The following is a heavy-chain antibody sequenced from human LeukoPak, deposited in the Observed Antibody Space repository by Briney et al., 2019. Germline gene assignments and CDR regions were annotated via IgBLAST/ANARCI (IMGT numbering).Heavy chain of an antibody. J-gene: IGHJ4*02. Sequence: SVKVSCKASGGTFSSYAISWVRQAPGQGLEWMGGIIPIFGTANYAQKFQGRVTITADESTSTAYMELSSLRSEDTAVYYCAIGYCSSTSCYEDYWGQGTLVTVSS. D-gene: IGHD2-2*01. CDR2: IIPIFGTA. CDR3: AIGYCSSTSCYEDY. CDR1: GGTFSSYA. V-gene: IGHV1-69*13.